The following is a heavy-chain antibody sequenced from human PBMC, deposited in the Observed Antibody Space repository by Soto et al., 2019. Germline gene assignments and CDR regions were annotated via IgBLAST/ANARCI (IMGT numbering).Heavy chain of an antibody. Sequence: ASVKVSCKASGYTFTSYYMHWVRQAPGQGLEWMGIINPSGGSTSYAQKFQGRVTMTRDTSTSTVYMELSSLRSEDTAVYYCARDATPYDSSGYYYGYWGQGTLVTVSS. D-gene: IGHD3-22*01. J-gene: IGHJ4*02. CDR1: GYTFTSYY. CDR2: INPSGGST. CDR3: ARDATPYDSSGYYYGY. V-gene: IGHV1-46*01.